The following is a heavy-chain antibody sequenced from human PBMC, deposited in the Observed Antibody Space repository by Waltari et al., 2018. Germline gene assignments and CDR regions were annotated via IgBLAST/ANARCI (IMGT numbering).Heavy chain of an antibody. CDR3: ARHRGLYSDYYFDY. V-gene: IGHV4-34*01. D-gene: IGHD4-17*01. J-gene: IGHJ4*02. CDR2: INHSGHT. Sequence: QVQLQQWGAGLLKPSETLSLTCAVYGGSFSGYSWSWIRQPPGTGLEWIGEINHSGHTNYNPSLKSRVTISLDTSKKQISLDLSSVTAADTAVYYCARHRGLYSDYYFDYWGQGTLVTVSS. CDR1: GGSFSGYS.